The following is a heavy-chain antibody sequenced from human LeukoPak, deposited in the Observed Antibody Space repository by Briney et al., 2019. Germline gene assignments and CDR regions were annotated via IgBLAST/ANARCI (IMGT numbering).Heavy chain of an antibody. CDR3: AREDYSGSGA. V-gene: IGHV4-59*12. D-gene: IGHD3-10*01. CDR1: GGSISSYY. Sequence: PSETLSLTCTVSGGSISSYYWRWIRQPPGKGLEWIGYIYYSGSTNYNPSLKSRVTMSVDTSKNQFSLKLSSVTAADTAMYYCAREDYSGSGAWGQGTQVTVSS. CDR2: IYYSGST. J-gene: IGHJ5*02.